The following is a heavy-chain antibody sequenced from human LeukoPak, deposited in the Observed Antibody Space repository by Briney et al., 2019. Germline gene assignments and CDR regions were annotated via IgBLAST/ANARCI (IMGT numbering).Heavy chain of an antibody. V-gene: IGHV3-23*01. Sequence: GGSLRLSCAASGFTFSSYAMSWVRQAPGKGLEWVSAISGNGGSTYYADSVKGRFTISRDNSKNTLYLQMNSLRAEDTAVYYCATDCSSTSCFDYWGQGTLVTVSS. CDR3: ATDCSSTSCFDY. J-gene: IGHJ4*02. CDR2: ISGNGGST. D-gene: IGHD2-2*01. CDR1: GFTFSSYA.